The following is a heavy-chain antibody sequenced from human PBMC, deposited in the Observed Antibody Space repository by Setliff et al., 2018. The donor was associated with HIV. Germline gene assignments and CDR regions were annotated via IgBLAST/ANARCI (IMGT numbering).Heavy chain of an antibody. CDR2: INGDGSST. J-gene: IGHJ3*02. V-gene: IGHV3-74*01. CDR3: ARGGSYSHGAFDI. CDR1: GFTFSSYW. Sequence: GSLSLSCAASGFTFSSYWMHWVRQAPGKGLVWVSRINGDGSSTTYADSVKGRFTISRDNAKNTLYLQMNSLRAEDTAVYYCARGGSYSHGAFDIWGQGTMVTVSS. D-gene: IGHD1-26*01.